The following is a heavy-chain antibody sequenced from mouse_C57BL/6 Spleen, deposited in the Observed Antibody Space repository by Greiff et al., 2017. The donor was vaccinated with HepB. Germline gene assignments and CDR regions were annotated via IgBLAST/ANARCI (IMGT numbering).Heavy chain of an antibody. J-gene: IGHJ2*01. D-gene: IGHD1-1*01. V-gene: IGHV5-4*01. CDR3: ARDGYYYGSSYFDY. Sequence: EVKLQESGGGLVKPGGSLKLSCAASGFTFSSYAMSWVRQTPEKRLEWVATISDGGSYTYYPDNVKGRFTISRDNAKNNLYLQMSHLKSEDTAMYYCARDGYYYGSSYFDYWGQGTTLTVSS. CDR2: ISDGGSYT. CDR1: GFTFSSYA.